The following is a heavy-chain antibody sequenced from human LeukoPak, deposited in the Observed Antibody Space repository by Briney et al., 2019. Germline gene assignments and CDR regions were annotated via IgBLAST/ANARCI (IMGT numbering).Heavy chain of an antibody. Sequence: GGSLRLSCAASGFTSSNAWMSWVRQAPGKGLEWVAVISYDGSNKYYADSVKGRFTISRDNSKNTLYLQMNSLRAEDTAVYYCARDDSSGYYFYFDYWGQGTLVTVSS. D-gene: IGHD3-22*01. CDR3: ARDDSSGYYFYFDY. V-gene: IGHV3-30-3*01. CDR2: ISYDGSNK. J-gene: IGHJ4*02. CDR1: GFTSSNAW.